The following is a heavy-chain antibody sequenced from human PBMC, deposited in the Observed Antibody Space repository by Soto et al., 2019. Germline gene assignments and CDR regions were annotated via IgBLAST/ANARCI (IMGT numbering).Heavy chain of an antibody. Sequence: ASVKVSCKASGYTFTSYYMHWVRQAPGQGLEWMGIINPSGGSTSYAQKFQGRVTMTRDTSTSTVYMELSSLRSEDTAVYYCARAGYSGYEYHDPYYYYYYMDVWGKGTTVTVSS. CDR2: INPSGGST. V-gene: IGHV1-46*03. D-gene: IGHD5-12*01. CDR3: ARAGYSGYEYHDPYYYYYYMDV. CDR1: GYTFTSYY. J-gene: IGHJ6*03.